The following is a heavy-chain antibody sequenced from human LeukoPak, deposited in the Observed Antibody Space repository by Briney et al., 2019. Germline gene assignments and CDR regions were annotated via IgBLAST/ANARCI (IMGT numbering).Heavy chain of an antibody. Sequence: SETLSLTCTVSGGSVSSGSYYWSWIRQPPGKGLEWIGYIYYSGSTNYNPSLKSRVTISVDTSKNQFSLKLSSVTAADTAVYYCARGASVAGTSRYGLGFDYWGRGTLVTVSS. CDR3: ARGASVAGTSRYGLGFDY. CDR2: IYYSGST. CDR1: GGSVSSGSYY. D-gene: IGHD6-19*01. J-gene: IGHJ4*02. V-gene: IGHV4-61*01.